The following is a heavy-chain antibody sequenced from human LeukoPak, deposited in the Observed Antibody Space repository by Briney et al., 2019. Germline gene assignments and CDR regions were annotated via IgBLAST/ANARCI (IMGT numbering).Heavy chain of an antibody. Sequence: ASVKVSCKASGYTFNSYSINWLRQAPGQGLEWVGSINAYNGNTNYAQKLQGRVTMTTDTSTSTAYMELRSLRSDDTALYYCARDGFRGPSDYWGQGTLVTVSS. J-gene: IGHJ4*02. V-gene: IGHV1-18*01. D-gene: IGHD3-16*01. CDR2: INAYNGNT. CDR3: ARDGFRGPSDY. CDR1: GYTFNSYS.